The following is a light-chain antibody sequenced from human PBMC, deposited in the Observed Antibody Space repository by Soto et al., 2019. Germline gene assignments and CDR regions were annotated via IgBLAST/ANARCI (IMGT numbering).Light chain of an antibody. CDR2: EVS. Sequence: QSALTQPASVSGSPGQSTTISCTGTSSDVGGYDYVSWYRHHPGKAPKLMIYEVSNRPSGVSNRFSGSKSGNTASLTISGLQAEDEADYYCSSYTTSSTLYVVFGGGTQLTVL. CDR1: SSDVGGYDY. J-gene: IGLJ2*01. CDR3: SSYTTSSTLYVV. V-gene: IGLV2-14*01.